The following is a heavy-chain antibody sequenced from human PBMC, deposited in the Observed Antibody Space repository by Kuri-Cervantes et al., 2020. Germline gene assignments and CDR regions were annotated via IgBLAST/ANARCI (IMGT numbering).Heavy chain of an antibody. Sequence: SETLSLTCVISGDSVSTNDATWNWIRQSPSRGFEWLGRTYYRSKWYNDYAVSVKSRITINSDTSKSQLSLQLNSVTPEDTAVYYCARHPSGWYYFDYWGQGTLVTVSS. CDR2: TYYRSKWYN. D-gene: IGHD6-19*01. J-gene: IGHJ4*02. CDR3: ARHPSGWYYFDY. V-gene: IGHV6-1*01. CDR1: GDSVSTNDAT.